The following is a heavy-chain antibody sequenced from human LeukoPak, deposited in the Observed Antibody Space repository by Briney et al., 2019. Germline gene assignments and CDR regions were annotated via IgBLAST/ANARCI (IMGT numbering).Heavy chain of an antibody. V-gene: IGHV1-18*01. D-gene: IGHD3-10*01. CDR2: ISAYNGNT. CDR3: ARAPYYYGSGSYNDY. J-gene: IGHJ4*02. Sequence: AAVQVSCKASGYTFTSYVISWVRQAPGQGLEWMGWISAYNGNTNYAQKLQGRVTMTTDTSTSTAYIELRSLRSDDTAVYYCARAPYYYGSGSYNDYWGQGTLVTVSS. CDR1: GYTFTSYV.